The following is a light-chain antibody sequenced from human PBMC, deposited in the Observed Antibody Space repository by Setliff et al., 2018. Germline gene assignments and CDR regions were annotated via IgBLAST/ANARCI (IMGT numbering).Light chain of an antibody. CDR2: GVS. V-gene: IGLV2-8*01. CDR1: SSDVGGYNY. Sequence: LTQPASVSGSPGQSITISCTGTSSDVGGYNYVSWYQQHPGKAPKLMIYGVSKRPSGVPDRFSGSKSGNTASLTVSGLQAEDEADYYCSSYAGSDTPDVFGTGTKVTVL. J-gene: IGLJ1*01. CDR3: SSYAGSDTPDV.